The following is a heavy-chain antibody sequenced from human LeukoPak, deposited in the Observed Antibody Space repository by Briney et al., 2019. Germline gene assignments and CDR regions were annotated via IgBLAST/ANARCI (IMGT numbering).Heavy chain of an antibody. CDR2: IRSEAYGGTT. CDR3: TRGPY. V-gene: IGHV3-49*04. CDR1: GFTFSSYW. Sequence: GGSLRLSCAASGFTFSSYWMSWVRQAPGKGLEWVGFIRSEAYGGTTEYAASVKGRFTISRDDSKSIAYLQMNSLKIEDTAVYYCTRGPYWGQGTLVTVSS. J-gene: IGHJ4*02.